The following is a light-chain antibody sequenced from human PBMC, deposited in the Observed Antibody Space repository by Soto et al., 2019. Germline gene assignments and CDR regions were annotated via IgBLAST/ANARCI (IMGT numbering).Light chain of an antibody. CDR2: AAS. CDR3: QQVESYPST. Sequence: IQLPPPPSSLSASVGDRVPITCRASRGISRFLAWYQQKPGKAPKLLFYAASSLQSGVPSRFSGSGFGTDFTLTITSLQPEDFATYYCQQVESYPSTFGGGTKVEMK. J-gene: IGKJ4*01. CDR1: RGISRF. V-gene: IGKV1-9*01.